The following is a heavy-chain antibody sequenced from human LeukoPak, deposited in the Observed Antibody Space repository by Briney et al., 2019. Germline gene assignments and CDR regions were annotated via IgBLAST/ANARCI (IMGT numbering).Heavy chain of an antibody. Sequence: GGSLRLSCAASGFTLSEYGMHWVRQAPGKGLEWITFIRYDGYKKYYIDSVKGRFTTSRDNSKNTVSLQMSSLRVEDPAVYYCARNARSFEGAGYYFPFGSQGSRVTV. D-gene: IGHD1-1*01. CDR1: GFTLSEYG. CDR3: ARNARSFEGAGYYFPF. CDR2: IRYDGYKK. J-gene: IGHJ4*02. V-gene: IGHV3-30*02.